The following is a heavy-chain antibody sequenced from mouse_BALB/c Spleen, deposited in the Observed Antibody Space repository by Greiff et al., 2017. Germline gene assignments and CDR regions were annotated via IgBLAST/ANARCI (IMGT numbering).Heavy chain of an antibody. J-gene: IGHJ2*01. CDR2: ISSGSSTI. CDR1: GFTFSSFG. V-gene: IGHV5-17*02. Sequence: DVHLVESGGGLVQPGGSRKLSCAASGFTFSSFGMHWVRQAPEKGLEWVAYISSGSSTIYYADTVKGRFTISRDNPKNTLFLQMTSLRSEDTAMYYCARGEGYYFDYWGQGTTLTVSS. CDR3: ARGEGYYFDY.